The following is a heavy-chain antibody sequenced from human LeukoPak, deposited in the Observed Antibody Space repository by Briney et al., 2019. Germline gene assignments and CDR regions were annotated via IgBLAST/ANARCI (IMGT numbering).Heavy chain of an antibody. J-gene: IGHJ4*02. D-gene: IGHD3-9*01. CDR3: ARGPPVLRYFDWAPPGY. CDR1: GGSFSGYY. Sequence: SETLSLTCAVYGGSFSGYYWSWIRQPPGKGLEWIGEINHSGSTNYNPSLKSRVTISVDTSKNQFSLKLSSVTAADTAVYYCARGPPVLRYFDWAPPGYWGQGTLVTVSS. V-gene: IGHV4-34*01. CDR2: INHSGST.